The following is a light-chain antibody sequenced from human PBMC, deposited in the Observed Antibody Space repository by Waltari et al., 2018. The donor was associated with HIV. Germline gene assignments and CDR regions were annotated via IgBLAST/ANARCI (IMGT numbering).Light chain of an antibody. J-gene: IGLJ3*02. Sequence: QSVLTQPPSLSGAPGQTVTISCTGTSSNIGADYHVHWYQQLPGTAPKLLIYGNTIRPSGVPDRFSGAKSGTSAALAITGLQADYEADYYCQSYDSSLSAWVFGGGTKLTVL. CDR1: SSNIGADYH. CDR2: GNT. CDR3: QSYDSSLSAWV. V-gene: IGLV1-40*01.